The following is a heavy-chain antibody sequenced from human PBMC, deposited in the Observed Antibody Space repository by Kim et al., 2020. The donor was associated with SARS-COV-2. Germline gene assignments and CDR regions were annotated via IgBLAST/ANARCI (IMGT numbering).Heavy chain of an antibody. D-gene: IGHD2-8*02. CDR1: GGSISSSSYY. J-gene: IGHJ4*02. CDR2: IYYSGST. CDR3: ARSVRGSRGSGGPGVLYIEDY. V-gene: IGHV4-39*01. Sequence: SETLSLTCTVSGGSISSSSYYWGWIRQPPGKGLEWIGSIYYSGSTYYNPSLKSRVTISVDTSKNQFSLKLSSVTAADTAVYYCARSVRGSRGSGGPGVLYIEDYWGQGTLVTVSS.